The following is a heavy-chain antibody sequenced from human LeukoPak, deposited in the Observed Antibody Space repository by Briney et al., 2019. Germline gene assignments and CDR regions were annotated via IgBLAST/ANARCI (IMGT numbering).Heavy chain of an antibody. CDR1: GGSISSYY. V-gene: IGHV4-59*01. J-gene: IGHJ2*01. CDR3: ARDPGPQDYYDSSGYYYSIPPRFWYFDL. Sequence: SETLSLTCTVSGGSISSYYWSWIRQPPGKGLEWIGYIYYSGSTNYNPSLKSRVTISVDTSKNQFSLKLSSVTAADTAVYYCARDPGPQDYYDSSGYYYSIPPRFWYFDLWGRGTLVTVSS. CDR2: IYYSGST. D-gene: IGHD3-22*01.